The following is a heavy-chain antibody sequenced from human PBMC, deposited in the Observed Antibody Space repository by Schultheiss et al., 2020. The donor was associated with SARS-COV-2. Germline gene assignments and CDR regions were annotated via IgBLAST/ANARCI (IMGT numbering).Heavy chain of an antibody. D-gene: IGHD6-6*01. CDR2: INHSGST. V-gene: IGHV4-34*01. J-gene: IGHJ6*02. CDR1: GGSFRGYY. Sequence: SQTLSLTCAVYGGSFRGYYWSWIRQPPGKGLEWIGEINHSGSTNYNPSLKSRVTISVDTSKNQFSLKLSSVTAADTAVYYCARIGYSSSSLYYYYYGMDVWGQGTTVTVSS. CDR3: ARIGYSSSSLYYYYYGMDV.